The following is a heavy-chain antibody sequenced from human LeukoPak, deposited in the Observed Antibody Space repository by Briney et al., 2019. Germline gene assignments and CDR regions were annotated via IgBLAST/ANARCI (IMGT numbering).Heavy chain of an antibody. J-gene: IGHJ4*02. CDR3: ATDFWSGTNIDY. CDR2: IYHNGST. Sequence: TSETLSLTCTVSGGSISSGYYWGWIRQPPGKGLEWIGNIYHNGSTDYNPSLKSRVTISVDTSKNQFSLKLSSVTAADTAVYYCATDFWSGTNIDYWGQGTLVTVSS. D-gene: IGHD3-3*01. CDR1: GGSISSGYY. V-gene: IGHV4-38-2*02.